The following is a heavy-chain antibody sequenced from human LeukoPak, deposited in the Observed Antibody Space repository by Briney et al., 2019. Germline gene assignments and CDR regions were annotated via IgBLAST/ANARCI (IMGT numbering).Heavy chain of an antibody. CDR2: ISSGGST. J-gene: IGHJ4*02. CDR1: GGSISSSGYY. CDR3: ARRSYDGSGYYYVDY. D-gene: IGHD3-22*01. Sequence: SETLSLTCTVSGGSISSSGYYWGWIRQPPGKGLEWIGSISSGGSTHYIPSLRSRVTISVDTSKNQFSLKLSSVTAADTAVYYCARRSYDGSGYYYVDYWGQGTLVTVSS. V-gene: IGHV4-39*01.